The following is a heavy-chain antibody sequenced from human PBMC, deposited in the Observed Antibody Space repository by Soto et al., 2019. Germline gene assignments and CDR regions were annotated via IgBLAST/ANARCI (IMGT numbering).Heavy chain of an antibody. CDR2: IIPIFGTA. V-gene: IGHV1-69*05. CDR3: ARDVLSEYSRYDY. Sequence: SVKVSCKASRGTFSSYAISWVRQDPGQGLERMGGIIPIFGTANYAHKIQDRVTITRDTSATTAYMDLSSLTSEDTAFYYCARDVLSEYSRYDYWGQGTLVTVSS. D-gene: IGHD3-3*01. CDR1: RGTFSSYA. J-gene: IGHJ4*02.